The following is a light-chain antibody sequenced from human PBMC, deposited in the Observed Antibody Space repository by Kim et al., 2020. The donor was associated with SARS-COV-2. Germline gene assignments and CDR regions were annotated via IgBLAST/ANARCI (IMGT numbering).Light chain of an antibody. V-gene: IGLV2-23*02. J-gene: IGLJ1*01. CDR1: NNDVRSYTL. Sequence: QSITISSTGSNNDVRSYTLVSWYQQYPGKAPKLMIYEVTKRPSGVSNRFSGSKSGNTASLTISGLQAEDEADYYCCSYVGNDIYVYGTGTKVTVL. CDR2: EVT. CDR3: CSYVGNDIYV.